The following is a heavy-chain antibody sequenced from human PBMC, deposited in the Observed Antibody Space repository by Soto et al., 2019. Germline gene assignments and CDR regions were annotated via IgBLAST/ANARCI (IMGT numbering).Heavy chain of an antibody. D-gene: IGHD6-6*01. Sequence: PGGSLRLSCAASGFTFSSYSMNWVRQAPGKGLEWVSSISSSSSYIYYADSVKGRFTISRDNAKNSLYLQMNSLRAEDTAVYYCARRHLAARPDFYDYWGQGTLVTVSS. CDR2: ISSSSSYI. V-gene: IGHV3-21*01. CDR1: GFTFSSYS. CDR3: ARRHLAARPDFYDY. J-gene: IGHJ4*02.